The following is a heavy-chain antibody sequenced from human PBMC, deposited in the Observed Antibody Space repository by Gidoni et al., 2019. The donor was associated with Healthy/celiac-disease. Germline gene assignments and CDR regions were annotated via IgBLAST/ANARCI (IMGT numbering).Heavy chain of an antibody. CDR1: GGSISSGSYY. D-gene: IGHD6-13*01. CDR2: IYTSGST. Sequence: QVQLQESGPGLVKPSPTLSLTCTVSGGSISSGSYYWSWIRQPAGKGLEWSGRIYTSGSTNYNPSLKSRVTISVDTSKNQFSLKLSSVTAADTAVYYCARRTYSSTHYYYYMDVWGKGTTVTVSS. V-gene: IGHV4-61*02. J-gene: IGHJ6*03. CDR3: ARRTYSSTHYYYYMDV.